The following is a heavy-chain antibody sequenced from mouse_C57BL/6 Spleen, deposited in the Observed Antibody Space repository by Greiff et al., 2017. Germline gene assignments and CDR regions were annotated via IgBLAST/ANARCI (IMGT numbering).Heavy chain of an antibody. D-gene: IGHD1-1*01. CDR1: GYTFTDYE. CDR3: TRGGSSYVFDY. Sequence: QVQLKESGAELVRPGASVTLSCKASGYTFTDYEMHWVKQTPVHGLEWIGAIDPETGGTAYNQKFKGKAILTADKSSSTAYMELRSLTSEDSAVYYCTRGGSSYVFDYWGQGTTLTVSS. J-gene: IGHJ2*01. CDR2: IDPETGGT. V-gene: IGHV1-15*01.